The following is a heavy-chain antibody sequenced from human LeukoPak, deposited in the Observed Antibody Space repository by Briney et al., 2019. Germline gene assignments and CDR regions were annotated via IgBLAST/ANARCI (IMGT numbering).Heavy chain of an antibody. Sequence: SETLSLTCTVSGGSISSGGYYWSWIRQHPGKGLEWIGYIYYSGSTYYNPSLKSRVTISVDTSKNQFSLKLGSVTAADTAVYYCARERSAAIRYFDYWGQGTLVTVSS. CDR1: GGSISSGGYY. D-gene: IGHD2-2*02. V-gene: IGHV4-31*03. J-gene: IGHJ4*02. CDR3: ARERSAAIRYFDY. CDR2: IYYSGST.